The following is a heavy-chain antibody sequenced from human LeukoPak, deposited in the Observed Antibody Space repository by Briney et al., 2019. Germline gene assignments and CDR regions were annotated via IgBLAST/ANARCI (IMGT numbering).Heavy chain of an antibody. CDR1: GFTFSSYA. J-gene: IGHJ4*02. V-gene: IGHV3-23*01. CDR3: QLQRRPFGY. CDR2: ISGSGGST. Sequence: GGSLRLSCAASGFTFSSYAMSWVRQAPRKGLEWVSAISGSGGSTYYADSVKGRFTISRDNSKNTLYLQMNSLRAEDTAVYYCQLQRRPFGYGGQGTLVTVSS. D-gene: IGHD1-1*01.